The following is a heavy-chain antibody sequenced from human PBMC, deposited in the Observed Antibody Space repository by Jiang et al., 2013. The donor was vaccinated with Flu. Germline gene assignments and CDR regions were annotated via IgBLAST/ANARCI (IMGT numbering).Heavy chain of an antibody. J-gene: IGHJ4*02. D-gene: IGHD6-13*01. CDR2: INHSGST. Sequence: LLKPSETLSLTCAVYGGSFSGYYWSWIRQPPGKGLEWIGEINHSGSTNYNPSLKSRVTISVDTSKNQFSLKLSSVTAADTAVYYCARGQRQLVRILSLRFDYWGQGTLVTVSS. CDR1: GGSFSGYY. V-gene: IGHV4-34*01. CDR3: ARGQRQLVRILSLRFDY.